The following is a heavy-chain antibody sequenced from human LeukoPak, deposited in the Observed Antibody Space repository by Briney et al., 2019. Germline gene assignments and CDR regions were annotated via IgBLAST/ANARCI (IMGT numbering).Heavy chain of an antibody. Sequence: GRSLRLSCAASGFTFSSYAMHWVRQAPGKGLEWVAVISYDRSNKYYADSVKGRFTISRDNSKNTLYLQMNSLRAEDTAVYYCARVLDRLAYYYGMDVWGQGTTVTVSS. CDR2: ISYDRSNK. D-gene: IGHD3/OR15-3a*01. V-gene: IGHV3-30-3*01. J-gene: IGHJ6*02. CDR3: ARVLDRLAYYYGMDV. CDR1: GFTFSSYA.